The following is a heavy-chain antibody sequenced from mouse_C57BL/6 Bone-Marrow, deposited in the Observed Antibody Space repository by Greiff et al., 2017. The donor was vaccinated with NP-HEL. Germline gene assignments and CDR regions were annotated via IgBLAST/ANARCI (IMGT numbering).Heavy chain of an antibody. CDR2: IWTGGGT. D-gene: IGHD2-1*01. CDR1: GFSLTSYA. V-gene: IGHV2-9-1*01. J-gene: IGHJ4*01. CDR3: ARKGNYGYYAMDD. Sequence: VQLQQSGPGLVAPSQSLSITCTVSGFSLTSYAISWVRQPPGKGLEWLGVIWTGGGTTYHSALKSRLSISKDKYKSQGILKMNSLQTDDTARYYCARKGNYGYYAMDDWGQGTSVTVSS.